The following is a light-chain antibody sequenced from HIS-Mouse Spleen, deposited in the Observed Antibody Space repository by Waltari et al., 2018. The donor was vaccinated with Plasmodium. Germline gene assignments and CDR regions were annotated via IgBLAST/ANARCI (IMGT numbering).Light chain of an antibody. CDR1: PSVSSY. J-gene: IGKJ4*01. Sequence: EIVLTQSPATLSLSPGERATLSCRASPSVSSYLAWYQQKPGQAPRLLIYDASNRATGISARFSGSGSGTDFTLTISSLEPEDFAVYYCQQRSNWPPLTFGGGTKVEIK. V-gene: IGKV3-11*01. CDR2: DAS. CDR3: QQRSNWPPLT.